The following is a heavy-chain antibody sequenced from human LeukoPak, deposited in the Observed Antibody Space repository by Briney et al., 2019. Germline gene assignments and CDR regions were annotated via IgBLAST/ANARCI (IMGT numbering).Heavy chain of an antibody. J-gene: IGHJ4*02. V-gene: IGHV3-21*01. CDR2: ISSSSYI. CDR1: GFTFSSYS. D-gene: IGHD3-22*01. CDR3: ARDRRAYYYDSSGYYSLDY. Sequence: GGSLRLSCAASGFTFSSYSMNWVRQAPGEGLEWVSSISSSSYIYYADSVKGRFTISRDNAKNSLYLQMNSLRAEDTAVYYCARDRRAYYYDSSGYYSLDYWGQGTLVTVSS.